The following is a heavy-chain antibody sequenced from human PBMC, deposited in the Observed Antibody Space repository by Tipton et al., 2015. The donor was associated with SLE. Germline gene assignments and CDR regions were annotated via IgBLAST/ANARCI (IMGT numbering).Heavy chain of an antibody. Sequence: TLFLTCTVSGGSISSGDYYWGWIRQPPGKGLEWIGNVYYRGNTYYSPSLKSRITISIDTSKNQIPLKLSSVTAADTALYYCARSDTGTYPYYFDYWGQGTLVTVSS. CDR1: GGSISSGDYY. V-gene: IGHV4-39*06. CDR3: ARSDTGTYPYYFDY. D-gene: IGHD1-26*01. CDR2: VYYRGNT. J-gene: IGHJ4*02.